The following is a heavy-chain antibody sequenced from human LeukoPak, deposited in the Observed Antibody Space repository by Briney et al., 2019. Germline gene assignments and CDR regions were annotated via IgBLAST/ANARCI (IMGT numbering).Heavy chain of an antibody. CDR1: GFTFSSYS. J-gene: IGHJ4*02. CDR3: AKAQWQQLVRGYFDY. Sequence: GGSLRLSCAASGFTFSSYSMNWVRQAPGKGLEWVSYISSSSSTIYYADSVKGRFTISRDNAKNSLYLQMNSLRAEDTAVYYCAKAQWQQLVRGYFDYWGQGTLVTVSS. CDR2: ISSSSSTI. D-gene: IGHD6-13*01. V-gene: IGHV3-48*01.